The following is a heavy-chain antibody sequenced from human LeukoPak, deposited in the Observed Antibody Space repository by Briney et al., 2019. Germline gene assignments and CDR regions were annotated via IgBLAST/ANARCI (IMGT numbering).Heavy chain of an antibody. CDR2: ISERGAST. CDR3: AKGGESYYSFYYMDV. V-gene: IGHV3-23*01. J-gene: IGHJ6*03. Sequence: GGSLRLSCVASGITFSSYVMTWVRQAPGKGPEWVSAISERGASTYYTDAVEGRFTVSRDNSKNILYLQMNSLRAEDTAIYYCAKGGESYYSFYYMDVWGKGTTVTVSS. D-gene: IGHD3-16*01. CDR1: GITFSSYV.